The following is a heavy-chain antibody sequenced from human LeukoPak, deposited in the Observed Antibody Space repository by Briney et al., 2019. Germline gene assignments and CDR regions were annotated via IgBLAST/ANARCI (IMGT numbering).Heavy chain of an antibody. V-gene: IGHV1-69*05. CDR2: IIPIFGTA. D-gene: IGHD4-17*01. CDR1: GGTFSSYA. Sequence: WVKVSCKASGGTFSSYAISWVRQAPGQGLEWMGGIIPIFGTANYAQKFQGRVTITTDESTSTAYMELSSLRSEDTAVYYCARVSVYGDYVVDYWGQGTLVTVSS. J-gene: IGHJ4*02. CDR3: ARVSVYGDYVVDY.